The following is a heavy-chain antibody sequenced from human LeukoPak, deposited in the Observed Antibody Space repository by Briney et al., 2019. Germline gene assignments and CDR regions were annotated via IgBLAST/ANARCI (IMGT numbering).Heavy chain of an antibody. CDR2: INSDGSST. J-gene: IGHJ4*02. V-gene: IGHV3-74*01. CDR1: GFTFSSYW. CDR3: ARDKDGDGYQDY. D-gene: IGHD5-12*01. Sequence: PGGSLRLSCAASGFTFSSYWMHWVRQAPGKGLVWVSRINSDGSSTSCADSVKGRFTISRDNAKNTLYLQMNSLRAEDTAVYYCARDKDGDGYQDYWGQGTLVTVSS.